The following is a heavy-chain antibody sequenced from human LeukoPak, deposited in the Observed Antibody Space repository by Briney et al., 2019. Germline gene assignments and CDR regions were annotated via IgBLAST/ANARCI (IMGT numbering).Heavy chain of an antibody. Sequence: ASVKVSCKASVYTFTSYGFSWVRPAPGQGLEWVGWISAYYGNTNYAQKLQGRVTMTTDTSTSTAYMELRSLRSDDTAVYYCARTSTHYDILTGDVFDAFDIWGQGTMVTVSS. CDR1: VYTFTSYG. CDR2: ISAYYGNT. D-gene: IGHD3-9*01. CDR3: ARTSTHYDILTGDVFDAFDI. V-gene: IGHV1-18*01. J-gene: IGHJ3*02.